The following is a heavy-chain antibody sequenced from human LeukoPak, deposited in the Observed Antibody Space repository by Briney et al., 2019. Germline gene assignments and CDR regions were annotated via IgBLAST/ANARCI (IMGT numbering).Heavy chain of an antibody. V-gene: IGHV4-59*01. CDR3: ARARPRSGSSFDY. Sequence: PSETLSLTCTVSGGSISSYYWSWIRQPPGKGLEWIGYIYYSGSTNYNPSLKSRVTISVDTSKNQFSLKLSSVTAADTAVYYCARARPRSGSSFDYWGQGTLVTVSS. CDR1: GGSISSYY. CDR2: IYYSGST. D-gene: IGHD1-26*01. J-gene: IGHJ4*02.